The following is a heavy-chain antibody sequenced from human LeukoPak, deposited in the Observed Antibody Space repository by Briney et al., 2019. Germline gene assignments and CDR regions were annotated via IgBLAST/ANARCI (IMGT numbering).Heavy chain of an antibody. D-gene: IGHD5-18*01. CDR1: GFTFSDYY. J-gene: IGHJ4*02. Sequence: GGSLRLSCAASGFTFSDYYMSWIRQAPGKGLEWVSYISSSGSTIYYADSVKGRFTISRDNAKNSLYLQMNSLRAEGTAVYYCARLSDAAMGPFDYWGQGTLVTVSS. CDR2: ISSSGSTI. CDR3: ARLSDAAMGPFDY. V-gene: IGHV3-11*01.